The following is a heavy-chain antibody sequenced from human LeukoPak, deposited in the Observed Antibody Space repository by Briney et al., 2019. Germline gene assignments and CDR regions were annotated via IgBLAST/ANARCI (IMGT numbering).Heavy chain of an antibody. CDR1: GYTFTSYG. Sequence: ASVNVSCKASGYTFTSYGISWVRQAPGQGLEWMGWISAYNGNTNYAQKLQGRVTMTTDTSTSTAYMELRSLRSDDTAVYYCARGNVLLWFGAHEGTNNDAFDIWGQGTMVTVPS. J-gene: IGHJ3*02. CDR3: ARGNVLLWFGAHEGTNNDAFDI. D-gene: IGHD3-10*01. V-gene: IGHV1-18*01. CDR2: ISAYNGNT.